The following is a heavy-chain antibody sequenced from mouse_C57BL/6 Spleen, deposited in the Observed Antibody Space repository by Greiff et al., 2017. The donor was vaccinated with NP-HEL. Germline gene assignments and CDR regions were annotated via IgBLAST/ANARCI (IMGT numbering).Heavy chain of an antibody. J-gene: IGHJ1*03. D-gene: IGHD1-1*01. CDR3: AREGDYYGSSPYWYFDV. Sequence: EVQLQESEGGLVQPGSSMKLSCTASGFTFSDYYMAWVRQVPEKGLEWVANINYDGSSTYYLDSLKSRFIISRDNAKNILYLQMSSLKSEDTATYYCAREGDYYGSSPYWYFDVWGTGTTVTVSS. CDR1: GFTFSDYY. V-gene: IGHV5-16*01. CDR2: INYDGSST.